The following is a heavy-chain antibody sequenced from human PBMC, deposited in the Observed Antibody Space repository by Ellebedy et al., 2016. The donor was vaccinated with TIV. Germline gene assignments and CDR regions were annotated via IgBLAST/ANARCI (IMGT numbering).Heavy chain of an antibody. Sequence: GESLKISXPASGFTFSSYVMSWVRQAPGKGLEWVSGTSRSGGTTYYADSVKGRFTISRDNPRNTLYLQMNRLRAEDTAVYYCAKDRDDDGDFVFDSWGQGTLVTVSS. J-gene: IGHJ4*02. CDR3: AKDRDDDGDFVFDS. V-gene: IGHV3-23*01. CDR1: GFTFSSYV. CDR2: TSRSGGTT. D-gene: IGHD4-17*01.